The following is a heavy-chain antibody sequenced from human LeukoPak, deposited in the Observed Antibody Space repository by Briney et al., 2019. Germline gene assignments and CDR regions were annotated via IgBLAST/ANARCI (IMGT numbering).Heavy chain of an antibody. Sequence: PSETLSLTCAVYGGSFSGYYWSWIRQPPGKGLEWIGEINHSGSTNYNPSLKSRVTISVDTSKNQFSLKLSSVTAADTAVYYCARASSPNNWFDPWGQGTLVTASS. V-gene: IGHV4-34*01. CDR2: INHSGST. CDR1: GGSFSGYY. CDR3: ARASSPNNWFDP. J-gene: IGHJ5*02.